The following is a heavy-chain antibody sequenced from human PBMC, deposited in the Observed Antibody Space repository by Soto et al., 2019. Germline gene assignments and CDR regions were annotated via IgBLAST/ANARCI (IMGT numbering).Heavy chain of an antibody. V-gene: IGHV3-23*01. Sequence: PGGPLRIPCAASGFTFSTHALSWVRQAQGKGLEWVSAISGSGGSTYYADSVKGRFTISRDNSKNTLYLQMNSLRAEDTAVYYCAKIVPIVVVVAATGPGGFDPWGQGPLVTLYS. D-gene: IGHD2-15*01. J-gene: IGHJ5*02. CDR2: ISGSGGST. CDR3: AKIVPIVVVVAATGPGGFDP. CDR1: GFTFSTHA.